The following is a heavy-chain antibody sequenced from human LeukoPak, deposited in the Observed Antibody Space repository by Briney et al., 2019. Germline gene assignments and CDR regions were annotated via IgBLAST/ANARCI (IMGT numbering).Heavy chain of an antibody. CDR2: TRDKARSYRT. CDR1: GVTLSDHR. CDR3: ARDGGEGDNSAFDI. V-gene: IGHV3-72*01. D-gene: IGHD3-16*01. J-gene: IGHJ3*02. Sequence: GGSLRLSCAASGVTLSDHRLDWVRQAPGKGLEWVGRTRDKARSYRTEYAASVDGRFTISRDDSKNAVYLQMNSLKTEDTAEYYCARDGGEGDNSAFDIWGQGTVVTVSS.